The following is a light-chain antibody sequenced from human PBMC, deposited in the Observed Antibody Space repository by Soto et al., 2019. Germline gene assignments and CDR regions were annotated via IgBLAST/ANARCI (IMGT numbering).Light chain of an antibody. Sequence: DIQLTLCPSFLSASVVDRVTITCRASQGISSYLAWYQQKPGKAPELLIYAASTLQSGVPSRFSGSGSGTEFTLTISSLQPEDFAIYYCQQLNSYPFTFGQGTRLEIK. CDR3: QQLNSYPFT. CDR1: QGISSY. CDR2: AAS. J-gene: IGKJ5*01. V-gene: IGKV1-9*01.